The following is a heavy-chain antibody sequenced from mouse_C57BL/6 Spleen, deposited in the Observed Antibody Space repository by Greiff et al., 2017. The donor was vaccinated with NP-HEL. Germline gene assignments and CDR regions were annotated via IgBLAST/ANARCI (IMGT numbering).Heavy chain of an antibody. CDR2: ISYDGSN. D-gene: IGHD2-2*01. J-gene: IGHJ2*01. Sequence: EVQLQESGPGLVKPSQSLSLTCSVTGYSITSGYYWNWIRQFPGNKLEWMGYISYDGSNNYNPSLKNRISITRDTSKNQFFLKLNSVTTEDTATYYCARYGYVYFDYWGQGTTLTVSS. CDR3: ARYGYVYFDY. CDR1: GYSITSGYY. V-gene: IGHV3-6*01.